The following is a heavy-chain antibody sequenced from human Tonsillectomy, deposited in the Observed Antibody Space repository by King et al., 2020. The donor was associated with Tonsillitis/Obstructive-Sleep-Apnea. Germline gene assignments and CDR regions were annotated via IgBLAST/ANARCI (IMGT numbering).Heavy chain of an antibody. CDR2: IYHSGST. J-gene: IGHJ4*02. V-gene: IGHV4-4*02. Sequence: VQLVESGPGLVKPSGTLSLTCAVSGGSISSSNWWSWVRQPPGKGLEWIGEIYHSGSTNYSPSLKSRVTISVDKSKNQFSLKLSSVTAVDTAVYYCARAKKEYYDILTGPKSRFFDYWGQGTLVTVSS. CDR1: GGSISSSNW. D-gene: IGHD3-9*01. CDR3: ARAKKEYYDILTGPKSRFFDY.